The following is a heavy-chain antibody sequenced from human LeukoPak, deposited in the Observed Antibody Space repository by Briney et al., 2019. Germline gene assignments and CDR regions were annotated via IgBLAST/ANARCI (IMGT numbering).Heavy chain of an antibody. Sequence: GGSLRLSCAAFGFTFSSYAMHWVRQAPGKGLEWVAVISYDGSNKYYADSVKGRFTISRDNSKNTLYLQMNSLRAEDTAVYYCARTTYYYDSSGYAYWGQGTLVTVSS. D-gene: IGHD3-22*01. V-gene: IGHV3-30-3*01. CDR3: ARTTYYYDSSGYAY. J-gene: IGHJ4*02. CDR2: ISYDGSNK. CDR1: GFTFSSYA.